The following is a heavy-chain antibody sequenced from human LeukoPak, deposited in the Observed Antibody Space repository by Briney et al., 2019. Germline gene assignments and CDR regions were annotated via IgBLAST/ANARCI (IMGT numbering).Heavy chain of an antibody. Sequence: GGSLRLSCAASGFTFSSYWMHWVRQAPGKGLVWVSRINSDGSSTNYAGSVKGRFTISRDNAKNTLYLQMNSLRAEDTAVYYCATLPLGYCSGAACYSLFDSWGQGTLVTVSS. V-gene: IGHV3-74*01. CDR3: ATLPLGYCSGAACYSLFDS. J-gene: IGHJ4*02. CDR1: GFTFSSYW. D-gene: IGHD2-15*01. CDR2: INSDGSST.